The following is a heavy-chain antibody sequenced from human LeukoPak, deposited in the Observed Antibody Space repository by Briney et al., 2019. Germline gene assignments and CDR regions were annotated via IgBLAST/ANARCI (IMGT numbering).Heavy chain of an antibody. CDR1: GFTFSTSW. CDR3: ARDEIYCTNGVCYPPNWFDP. D-gene: IGHD2-8*01. J-gene: IGHJ5*02. Sequence: PGGSLRLSCAASGFTFSTSWMAWVRQVPGKGLECVANINHDGTQKYYVDSVKGRFTVSRDNAQNSLFLQMNSLRAEDTAVYYCARDEIYCTNGVCYPPNWFDPWGQGTLVTVSS. CDR2: INHDGTQK. V-gene: IGHV3-7*01.